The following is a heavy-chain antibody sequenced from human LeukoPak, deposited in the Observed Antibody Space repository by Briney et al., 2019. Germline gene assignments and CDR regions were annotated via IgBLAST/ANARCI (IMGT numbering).Heavy chain of an antibody. D-gene: IGHD5-18*01. V-gene: IGHV4-34*01. J-gene: IGHJ4*02. CDR3: ARSDTAMAGSFDY. CDR2: INHSGST. CDR1: GGSFSGYY. Sequence: PPETLSLTCAVYGGSFSGYYWSWIRQPPGKGLEWIGEINHSGSTNYNPSLKSRVTISVDTSKNQFSLKLSSVTAADTAVYYCARSDTAMAGSFDYWGQGTLVTVSS.